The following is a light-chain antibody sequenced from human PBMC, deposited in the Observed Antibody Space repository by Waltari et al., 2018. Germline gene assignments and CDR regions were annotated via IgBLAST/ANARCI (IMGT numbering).Light chain of an antibody. CDR3: SPYTGSGIWV. J-gene: IGLJ3*02. Sequence: HTLGMQAPSCSVSPGGTVTPPCPLSSCSFTSTSSATWYQQTPGQAPRSLVYKTNSRSSGVPDRFSGSVPGNTAALTITGAQADDESDYYCSPYTGSGIWVFGGGTKLTVL. V-gene: IGLV8-61*01. CDR2: KTN. CDR1: SCSFTSTSS.